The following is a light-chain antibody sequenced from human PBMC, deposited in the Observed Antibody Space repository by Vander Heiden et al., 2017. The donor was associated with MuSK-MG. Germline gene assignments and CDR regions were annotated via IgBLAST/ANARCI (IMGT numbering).Light chain of an antibody. CDR3: RQANGYPLT. CDR2: AAS. V-gene: IGKV1D-12*01. CDR1: QGISSW. Sequence: DIQMAQSPSSVSASVGDRVTITCRASQGISSWLAWYQQKPGKAPKLLIYAASSFQSGVPSTFSGRGSGTDFTLTIISRQPEDFTTYYCRQANGYPLTFGGGTKVEIK. J-gene: IGKJ4*01.